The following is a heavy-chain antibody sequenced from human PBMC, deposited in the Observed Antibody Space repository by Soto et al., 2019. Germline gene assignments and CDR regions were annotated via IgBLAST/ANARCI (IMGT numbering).Heavy chain of an antibody. CDR3: AKDMRIQGVVPHFDY. CDR2: ISGGGDIT. CDR1: GFTFGSYD. J-gene: IGHJ4*02. Sequence: EVQLLESGGGLVQPGGSLRLSCAASGFTFGSYDMSWVRQAPGKGLEWVSAISGGGDITYYEDAVQGRFTISRDNSKNTLYLQMNGLRAEDTAVYYCAKDMRIQGVVPHFDYWGQGTLVTVSS. V-gene: IGHV3-23*01. D-gene: IGHD2-15*01.